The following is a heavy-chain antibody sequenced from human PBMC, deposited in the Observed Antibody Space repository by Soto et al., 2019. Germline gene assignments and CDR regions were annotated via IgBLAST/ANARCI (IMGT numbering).Heavy chain of an antibody. D-gene: IGHD3-10*01. CDR2: IAESVSTI. V-gene: IGHV3-74*01. J-gene: IGHJ4*02. CDR3: TRDLGGKGAY. CDR1: GFTFSSYW. Sequence: GGSLRLSCAASGFTFSSYWMHGVPPVPGMGILWVSRIAESVSTINYAVSVTGRFTISRDNARNSLDLERNRLRAEETARYYFTRDLGGKGAYWGPGTLVRVS.